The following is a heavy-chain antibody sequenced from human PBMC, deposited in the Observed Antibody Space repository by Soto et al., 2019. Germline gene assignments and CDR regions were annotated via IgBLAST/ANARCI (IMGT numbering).Heavy chain of an antibody. CDR3: ARDLPPKYDFWSGYYTKYYNYGMDV. CDR1: GFTFSDYY. D-gene: IGHD3-3*01. J-gene: IGHJ6*02. V-gene: IGHV3-11*06. Sequence: GGSLRLSCAASGFTFSDYYMSWIRQAPGKGLEWVSYISSSSSYTNYADSVKGRFTISRDNAKNSLYLQMNSLRAEDTAVYYCARDLPPKYDFWSGYYTKYYNYGMDVWGQGTTVTVSS. CDR2: ISSSSSYT.